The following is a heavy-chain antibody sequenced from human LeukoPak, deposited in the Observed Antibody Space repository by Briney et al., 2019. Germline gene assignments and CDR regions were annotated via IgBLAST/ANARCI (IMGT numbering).Heavy chain of an antibody. J-gene: IGHJ4*02. D-gene: IGHD2-15*01. CDR3: ARDKGYCSGGSCYLEYYFDY. Sequence: GRSLRLSCAASGFTFSSYAMHSVRQAPGKGREWVAVISYDGSNKYYADSVKGRFTISRDNSKNTLYLQMNSLRAEDTAVYYCARDKGYCSGGSCYLEYYFDYWGQGTLVTVSS. CDR1: GFTFSSYA. CDR2: ISYDGSNK. V-gene: IGHV3-30*04.